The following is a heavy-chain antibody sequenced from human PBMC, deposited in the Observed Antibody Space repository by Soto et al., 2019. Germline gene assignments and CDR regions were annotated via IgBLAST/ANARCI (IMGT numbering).Heavy chain of an antibody. V-gene: IGHV3-30*18. J-gene: IGHJ4*02. CDR2: ISYDGSNK. CDR1: GFTFSSYG. CDR3: AKGPAPFDY. Sequence: GGSLRLSCAASGFTFSSYGMHWVRQAPGKGLEWVAVISYDGSNKYYADSVKGRFTISRDNSKNTLYLQMNSLRAEDTAVYYCAKGPAPFDYWGQGTMVTVYS.